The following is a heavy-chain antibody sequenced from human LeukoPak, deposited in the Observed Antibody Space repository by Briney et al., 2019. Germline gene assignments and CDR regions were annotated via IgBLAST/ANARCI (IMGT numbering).Heavy chain of an antibody. Sequence: TGGSLRLSCAASGFTFSTYAMSWVRQAPGKGLEWVSAISGSGGSTNYADSVKGRFTISRDNSKNTLYPQMNSLRAEDTAVYYCAKENGYNYYFDYWGQGTLVTVSS. D-gene: IGHD5-24*01. J-gene: IGHJ4*02. CDR3: AKENGYNYYFDY. CDR2: ISGSGGST. CDR1: GFTFSTYA. V-gene: IGHV3-23*01.